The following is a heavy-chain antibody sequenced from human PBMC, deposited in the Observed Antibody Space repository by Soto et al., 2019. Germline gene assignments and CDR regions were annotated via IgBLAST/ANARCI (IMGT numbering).Heavy chain of an antibody. Sequence: ASVKVSCKASGGTFSRYSITWVRQAPGQGLEWMGVINPSGGSTTYAQKFQGRVTMTKDTSTSTVYMDLSSLRSEDTAVYFCARINLSYDSSGYVDLWGQGTLVTVS. J-gene: IGHJ5*02. CDR3: ARINLSYDSSGYVDL. CDR2: INPSGGST. V-gene: IGHV1-46*01. CDR1: GGTFSRYS. D-gene: IGHD3-22*01.